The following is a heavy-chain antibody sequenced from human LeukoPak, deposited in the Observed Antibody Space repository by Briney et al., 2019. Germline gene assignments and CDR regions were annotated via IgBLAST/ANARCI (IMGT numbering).Heavy chain of an antibody. Sequence: GASVKVACKASGYRFTGDDIHWVRQAPGQGLEWMGWINPDTDFTDYAPKFQGRVIMTRDTSISTAYMEVRRLRYDDTAIYYCAPTSEAYTSNWSVWGQGTLVTVSP. V-gene: IGHV1-2*02. J-gene: IGHJ4*02. CDR2: INPDTDFT. D-gene: IGHD3-16*01. CDR1: GYRFTGDD. CDR3: APTSEAYTSNWSV.